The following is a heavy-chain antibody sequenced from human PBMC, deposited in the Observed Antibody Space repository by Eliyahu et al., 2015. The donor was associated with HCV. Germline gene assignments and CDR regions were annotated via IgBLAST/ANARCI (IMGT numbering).Heavy chain of an antibody. CDR1: GYTFXSXY. Sequence: QVQLVQSGAEVKKPGASXKVSCXASGYTFXSXYMHWVRPXPGQGLEWMGIINPSGGSTSYAQKFQGRVTMTRDTSTSTVYMELSSLRSEDTAVYYCARDRGFDYWGQGTLVTVSS. CDR3: ARDRGFDY. J-gene: IGHJ4*02. V-gene: IGHV1-46*01. CDR2: INPSGGST.